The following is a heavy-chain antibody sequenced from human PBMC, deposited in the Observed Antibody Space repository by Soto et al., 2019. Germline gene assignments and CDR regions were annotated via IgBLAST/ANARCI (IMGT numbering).Heavy chain of an antibody. D-gene: IGHD3-22*01. V-gene: IGHV3-53*02. CDR3: ARETRYDSSGFLPPGDYYYGMDV. Sequence: EVQLVETGGGLIQPGGSLRLSCAASGFTVSSNYMSWVRQAPGKGLEWVSAIYSGGSTYYADSVKGRFTISRDNSKNTLYLQMNSLRAEDTAVYYCARETRYDSSGFLPPGDYYYGMDVWGQGTTVTVSS. CDR2: IYSGGST. J-gene: IGHJ6*02. CDR1: GFTVSSNY.